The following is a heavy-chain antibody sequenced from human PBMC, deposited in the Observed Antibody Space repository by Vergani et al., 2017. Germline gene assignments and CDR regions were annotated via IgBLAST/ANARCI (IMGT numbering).Heavy chain of an antibody. CDR1: GFTFSSYA. CDR2: ISYDGSNK. D-gene: IGHD3-22*01. V-gene: IGHV3-30-3*01. CDR3: ARVEQTYYYDSSGSGIAFDI. J-gene: IGHJ3*02. Sequence: QVQLVESGGGVVQPGRSLRLSCAASGFTFSSYAMHWVRQAPGKGLEWVAVISYDGSNKYYADSVKGRFTISRDNSKNTLYLQMNSLRAEDTAVYYCARVEQTYYYDSSGSGIAFDIWGQGTMVTVSS.